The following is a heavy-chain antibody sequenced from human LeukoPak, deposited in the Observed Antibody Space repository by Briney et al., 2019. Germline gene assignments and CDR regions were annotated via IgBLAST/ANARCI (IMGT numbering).Heavy chain of an antibody. Sequence: PGGSLRLSCAASGFTFSSYGMHWVRQAPGKGLEWVAVIWYDGSNKYYADSVKGRFTISRDNSKNTLYLQMNSLRAEDTAVYYCAKDRALYGMDVWGQGTTVTVSS. J-gene: IGHJ6*02. CDR1: GFTFSSYG. CDR3: AKDRALYGMDV. V-gene: IGHV3-33*06. CDR2: IWYDGSNK.